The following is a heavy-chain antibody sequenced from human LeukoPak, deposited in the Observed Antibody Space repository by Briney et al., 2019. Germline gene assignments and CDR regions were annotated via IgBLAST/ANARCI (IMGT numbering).Heavy chain of an antibody. Sequence: GGSLRLSCAASGFTFSGAWIHWVRQVPGKGLVWVSAISTDGSITEYTDSVKGRFSISRDNAKKTVSLQMDSLRAEDTAVYYCTRGPMTAPGISDYWGQGTLVTVSS. V-gene: IGHV3-74*03. CDR1: GFTFSGAW. D-gene: IGHD6-13*01. CDR2: ISTDGSIT. J-gene: IGHJ4*02. CDR3: TRGPMTAPGISDY.